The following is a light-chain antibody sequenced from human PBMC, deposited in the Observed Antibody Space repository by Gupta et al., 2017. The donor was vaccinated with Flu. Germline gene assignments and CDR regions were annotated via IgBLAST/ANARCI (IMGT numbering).Light chain of an antibody. Sequence: DIQLTQSPSFLSASVGDRVSITCRASQAISHSLAWYQQKSGEGPKLLIYAVSTLHTAVPSRFSGSGSGTEFTLTISSLQPEDFGIYYCQRFYQCPVTFGGGTKVEVK. J-gene: IGKJ4*01. CDR3: QRFYQCPVT. V-gene: IGKV1-9*01. CDR1: QAISHS. CDR2: AVS.